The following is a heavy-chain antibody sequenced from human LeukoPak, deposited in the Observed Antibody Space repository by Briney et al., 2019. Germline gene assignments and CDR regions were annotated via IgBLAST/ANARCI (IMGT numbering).Heavy chain of an antibody. CDR2: MNPNSGNT. J-gene: IGHJ4*02. V-gene: IGHV1-8*01. D-gene: IGHD4-23*01. CDR3: ASELRWQPQ. Sequence: ASVKVSCKASGYTFTSYDVNWVRQATGQGLEWMGWMNPNSGNTGYAQKFQGRIIMTSDTSINTAYLELGSLRSEDTAVYYCASELRWQPQWGQGTLVTVSS. CDR1: GYTFTSYD.